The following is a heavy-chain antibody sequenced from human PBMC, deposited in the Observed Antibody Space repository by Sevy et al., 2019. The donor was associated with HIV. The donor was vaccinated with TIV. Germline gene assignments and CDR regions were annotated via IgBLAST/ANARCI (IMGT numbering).Heavy chain of an antibody. CDR2: VNPSDGKT. Sequence: ASLKVSCKASGYTFTDNYLHWVRQAPGQAPEWMGIVNPSDGKTTYAQKFQGRVTMTRDTSTSTVYLELKTLRSEDTAVYYCARDQAIVYVPVAIFGMDIWGQGTTVTVSS. D-gene: IGHD2-2*01. CDR3: ARDQAIVYVPVAIFGMDI. CDR1: GYTFTDNY. J-gene: IGHJ6*02. V-gene: IGHV1-46*01.